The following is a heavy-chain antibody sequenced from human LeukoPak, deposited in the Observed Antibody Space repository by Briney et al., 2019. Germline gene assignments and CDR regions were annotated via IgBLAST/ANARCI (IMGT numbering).Heavy chain of an antibody. V-gene: IGHV3-30-3*01. J-gene: IGHJ3*02. CDR1: GFTFSSYA. Sequence: GRSLRLSCAASGFTFSSYAMHWVRQAPGKGLEWVAVISYDGSNKYYADSVKGRFTISRDNSKNTLYLQMNSLRAEDTAVYYCARGLGSSGWYDAFDIWGQETMVTVSS. D-gene: IGHD6-19*01. CDR2: ISYDGSNK. CDR3: ARGLGSSGWYDAFDI.